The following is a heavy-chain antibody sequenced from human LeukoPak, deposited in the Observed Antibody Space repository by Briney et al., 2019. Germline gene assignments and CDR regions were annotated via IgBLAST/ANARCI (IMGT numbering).Heavy chain of an antibody. CDR2: IYYSGST. D-gene: IGHD6-13*01. Sequence: PSGTLSLTCTVSGGSISSYYWSWIRQPPGKGLEWIGYIYYSGSTNYNPSLKSRVTISVDTSKNQFSLKLSSVTAADTAVYYCARTESTAAGHNFDYWGQGTLVTVSS. CDR1: GGSISSYY. J-gene: IGHJ4*02. CDR3: ARTESTAAGHNFDY. V-gene: IGHV4-59*01.